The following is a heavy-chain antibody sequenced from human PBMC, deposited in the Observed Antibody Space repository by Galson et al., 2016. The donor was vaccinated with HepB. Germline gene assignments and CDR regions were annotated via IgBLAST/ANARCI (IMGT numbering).Heavy chain of an antibody. CDR3: AALDLGDY. J-gene: IGHJ4*02. D-gene: IGHD3-9*01. CDR1: GYIFTNYA. CDR2: ISTGNENT. V-gene: IGHV1-3*04. Sequence: SVKVSCKASGYIFTNYAMNWVRQAPGQRLELMGWISTGNENTKYSQNFQGRVAFTRDTSASTAYMELTSLRSEDTAVYYRAALDLGDYWVKGTLVTVSS.